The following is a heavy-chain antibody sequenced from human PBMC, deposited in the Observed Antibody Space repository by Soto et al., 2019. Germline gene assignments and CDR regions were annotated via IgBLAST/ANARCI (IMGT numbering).Heavy chain of an antibody. V-gene: IGHV3-7*01. CDR2: IERDGTEK. Sequence: EVQLVESGGGLVLVGVFLRLSCAAAVFTFSNYCIGWVRQAPGKGLEWVANIERDGTEKFYVESVKGRFSISRDNTMDSLSLQMNSLRGEDTCVYYCARDKTTARPPKWFDPWGQFTLDTV. J-gene: IGHJ5*02. D-gene: IGHD4-17*01. CDR3: ARDKTTARPPKWFDP. CDR1: VFTFSNYC.